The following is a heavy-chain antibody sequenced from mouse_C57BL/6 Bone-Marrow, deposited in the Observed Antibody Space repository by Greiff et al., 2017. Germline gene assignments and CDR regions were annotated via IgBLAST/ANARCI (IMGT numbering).Heavy chain of an antibody. Sequence: QVQLQQSGPELVKPGASVKISCKASGYAFSSSWMNWVKQRPGKGLEWIGRIYPGDGDPNYNGKFKGKATLTADKSSSTAYMQLSSLTSEASAVYFCARTDWFAYWGQGTLVTVSA. V-gene: IGHV1-82*01. CDR1: GYAFSSSW. CDR3: ARTDWFAY. J-gene: IGHJ3*01. CDR2: IYPGDGDP.